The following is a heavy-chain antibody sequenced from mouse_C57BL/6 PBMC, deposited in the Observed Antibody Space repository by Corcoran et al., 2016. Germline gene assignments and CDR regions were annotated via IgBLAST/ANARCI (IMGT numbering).Heavy chain of an antibody. Sequence: QVQLQQSGPALVKPGASVKISCKASGYTFTDYYINWVKQRPVQGLEWIGWIFPGSGSTYYNEKFKGKATLTVDKSSSTAYMLLSSLTSEDSAVYFCARSWGSGLALDYWGQGTTLTVSS. CDR3: ARSWGSGLALDY. CDR2: IFPGSGST. D-gene: IGHD3-2*02. V-gene: IGHV1-75*01. CDR1: GYTFTDYY. J-gene: IGHJ2*01.